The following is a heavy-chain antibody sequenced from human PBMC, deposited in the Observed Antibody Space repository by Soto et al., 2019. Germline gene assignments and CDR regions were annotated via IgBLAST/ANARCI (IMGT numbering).Heavy chain of an antibody. J-gene: IGHJ6*02. CDR3: AKDRATIFGVVWKYGLDV. D-gene: IGHD3-3*01. Sequence: EVQLLESGGGLVQPGGSLRLSCEASGFNFKKYAMTWVRQAPGKGLEWVSDINESGKKTNYAASVKGRFSISRDNPTNTLYLLMNNLRAEDTAVYYCAKDRATIFGVVWKYGLDVWGQGTTVSVSS. CDR2: INESGKKT. V-gene: IGHV3-23*01. CDR1: GFNFKKYA.